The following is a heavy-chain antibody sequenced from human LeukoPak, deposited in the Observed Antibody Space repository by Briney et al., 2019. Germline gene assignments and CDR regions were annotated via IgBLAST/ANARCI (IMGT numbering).Heavy chain of an antibody. Sequence: GGSLRLSCAASGFTFSSYAMHWVRQAPGKGLEWVAVISYDGSNKYYADSVKGRFTISRDNSKNTLYQQMNSLRAEDTAVYYCARAQGYSGYEQIDYWGQGTLVTVSS. CDR3: ARAQGYSGYEQIDY. D-gene: IGHD5-12*01. V-gene: IGHV3-30-3*01. CDR1: GFTFSSYA. J-gene: IGHJ4*02. CDR2: ISYDGSNK.